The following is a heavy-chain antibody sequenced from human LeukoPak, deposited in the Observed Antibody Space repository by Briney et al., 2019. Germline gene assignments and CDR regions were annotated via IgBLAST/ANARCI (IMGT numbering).Heavy chain of an antibody. D-gene: IGHD4-17*01. J-gene: IGHJ4*02. V-gene: IGHV3-30*02. CDR2: IRYDGSNK. CDR1: GFTFSSYG. CDR3: AKDGKMTTVTTYSDY. Sequence: GGSLRLSCAASGFTFSSYGMHWVRQAPGKGLEWVAFIRYDGSNKYYADSVKGRFTISRDNSKNTLYLQMNSLRAEDTAEYYCAKDGKMTTVTTYSDYWGQGTLVTVSS.